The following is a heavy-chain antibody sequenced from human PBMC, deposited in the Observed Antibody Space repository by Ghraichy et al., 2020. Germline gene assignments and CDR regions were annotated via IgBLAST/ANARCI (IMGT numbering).Heavy chain of an antibody. Sequence: GGSLRLSCAASGFTFSSYWMSWVRQAPGKGLEWVANIKQDGSEKFYVDAVKGRFTISRDNAQNSLYLQMNSLRAEDTAVYYCARVTPWIYNSGPGRDGYFDSWGQGTLVTVSS. D-gene: IGHD6-19*01. CDR1: GFTFSSYW. CDR2: IKQDGSEK. V-gene: IGHV3-7*03. J-gene: IGHJ4*02. CDR3: ARVTPWIYNSGPGRDGYFDS.